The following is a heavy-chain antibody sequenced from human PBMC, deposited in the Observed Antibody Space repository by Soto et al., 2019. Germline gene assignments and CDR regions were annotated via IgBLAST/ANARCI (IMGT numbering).Heavy chain of an antibody. CDR3: AKRSSSSTFDY. CDR1: GFTFSSYA. D-gene: IGHD6-6*01. Sequence: EVQLLESGGGLVQPGESLRLSCAASGFTFSSYAMSWVRQAPGKGLEWVSVISGSDDSTYYADSVKGRFTISRDNYKNTLYLQMNSLRAEDTAVYYCAKRSSSSTFDYCGQGTLVTVSS. J-gene: IGHJ4*02. V-gene: IGHV3-23*01. CDR2: ISGSDDST.